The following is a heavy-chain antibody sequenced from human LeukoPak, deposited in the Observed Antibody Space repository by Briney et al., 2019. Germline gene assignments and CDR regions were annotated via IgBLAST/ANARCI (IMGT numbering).Heavy chain of an antibody. V-gene: IGHV4-59*12. Sequence: GSLRLSCAASGFTFSSYSMNWVRQAPGKGLEWIGNIYYSGSTHYNPSLKSRVTISVDTSKNQFSLKLSSVTAADTAVYYCARKAYDYYDSSGYPFDYWGQGTLVTVSS. CDR2: IYYSGST. CDR1: GFTFSSYS. D-gene: IGHD3-22*01. CDR3: ARKAYDYYDSSGYPFDY. J-gene: IGHJ4*02.